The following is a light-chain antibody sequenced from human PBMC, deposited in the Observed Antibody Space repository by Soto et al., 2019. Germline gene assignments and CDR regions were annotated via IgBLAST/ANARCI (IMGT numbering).Light chain of an antibody. V-gene: IGKV1-5*03. CDR2: KAS. Sequence: DIPMTQSPSTLSASVGDRVTITCWASQTISSWLAWYQQKPGKAPKLLIYKASSLESGVPSRFSGSGSGTEFTLTISSLQPDDFATYYCQQYNSYLGTFGQGTKVEIK. J-gene: IGKJ1*01. CDR3: QQYNSYLGT. CDR1: QTISSW.